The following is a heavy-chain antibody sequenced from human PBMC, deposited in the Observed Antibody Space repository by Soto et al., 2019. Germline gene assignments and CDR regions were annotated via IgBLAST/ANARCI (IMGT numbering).Heavy chain of an antibody. CDR3: ARGHSSAHEYFDS. D-gene: IGHD3-22*01. V-gene: IGHV4-31*03. CDR2: IYYSGST. J-gene: IGHJ4*02. Sequence: QVQLQESGPGLVKPSQTLSLTCTVSGGSISSGGYYWSWIRQHPGNGLEWIGYIYYSGSTNYNPSLKSSVTISVDTSKVQFSLKLSSVTAADPAADYWARGHSSAHEYFDSWGQGTLFTVSS. CDR1: GGSISSGGYY.